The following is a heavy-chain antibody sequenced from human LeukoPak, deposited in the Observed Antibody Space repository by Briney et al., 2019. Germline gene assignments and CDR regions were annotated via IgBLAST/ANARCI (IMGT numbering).Heavy chain of an antibody. CDR3: ASTSKWELSDLDY. D-gene: IGHD1-26*01. V-gene: IGHV4-39*01. CDR1: GGSISSNTYY. CDR2: IYHTGST. Sequence: KPSETLSLTCTVSGGSISSNTYYWAWIRQPPGKGLEWIGSIYHTGSTYYNPSLKSRVTISVDPSKNRFSLQLRSVTAADTAMYYCASTSKWELSDLDYWGQGTLVTVSS. J-gene: IGHJ4*02.